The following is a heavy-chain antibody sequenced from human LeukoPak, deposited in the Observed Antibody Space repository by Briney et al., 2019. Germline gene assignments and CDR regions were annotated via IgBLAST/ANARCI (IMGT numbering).Heavy chain of an antibody. D-gene: IGHD5-12*01. V-gene: IGHV4-59*01. J-gene: IGHJ4*02. CDR1: GGSISSYY. CDR3: ARDYSGYEFDY. CDR2: IYYSGST. Sequence: SETLSLTCTVSGGSISSYYWSWIRQPPGKGLEWIGYIYYSGSTNYSPSLTSRVTLSADTSKNQFSLKLNSVTAADSAIYYCARDYSGYEFDYWGQGTLVTVPS.